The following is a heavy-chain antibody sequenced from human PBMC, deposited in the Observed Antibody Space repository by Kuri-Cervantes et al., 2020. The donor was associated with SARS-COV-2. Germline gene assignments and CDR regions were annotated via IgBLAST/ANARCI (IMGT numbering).Heavy chain of an antibody. CDR2: IYYSGST. D-gene: IGHD3-22*01. V-gene: IGHV4-39*01. J-gene: IGHJ4*02. CDR3: ARQDTYYYDSSGPFDY. Sequence: GSLRLSCTVSGGSISSSSYYWGWICQPPGKGLEWIGSIYYSGSTYYNPSLKSRVTISVDTSKNQFSLKLSSATAADTAVYYCARQDTYYYDSSGPFDYWGQGTLVTVSS. CDR1: GGSISSSSYY.